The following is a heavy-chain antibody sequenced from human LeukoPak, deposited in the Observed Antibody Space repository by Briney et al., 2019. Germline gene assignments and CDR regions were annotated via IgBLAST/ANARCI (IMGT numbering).Heavy chain of an antibody. J-gene: IGHJ5*02. CDR1: GYTFTGYY. V-gene: IGHV1-2*02. Sequence: ASVKVSCKASGYTFTGYYMHWVRQAPGQGLEWMGWINPNSGGTNYAQKFQGRVTMTRDTSISTAYIELSRLRSDDTAVYYCARDLRIFGAVLKPRGWFDPWGQGTLVTVSS. D-gene: IGHD3-3*01. CDR3: ARDLRIFGAVLKPRGWFDP. CDR2: INPNSGGT.